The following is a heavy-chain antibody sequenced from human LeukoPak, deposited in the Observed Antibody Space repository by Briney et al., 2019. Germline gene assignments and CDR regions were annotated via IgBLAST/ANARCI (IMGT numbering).Heavy chain of an antibody. Sequence: PGGSLRLSCAASGFTFSSYEMNWVRQAPGKGLEWVSHISNSGSTIYHADSVKGRFTISRDNAKNSLYLQMNSLRAEDTAVYYCTRGEAYDSSGYYHSYWGQGTLVTVSS. D-gene: IGHD3-22*01. CDR2: ISNSGSTI. CDR1: GFTFSSYE. V-gene: IGHV3-48*03. J-gene: IGHJ4*02. CDR3: TRGEAYDSSGYYHSY.